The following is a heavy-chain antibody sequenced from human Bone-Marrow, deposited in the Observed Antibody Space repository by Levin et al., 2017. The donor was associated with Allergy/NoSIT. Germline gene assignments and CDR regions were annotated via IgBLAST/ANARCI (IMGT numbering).Heavy chain of an antibody. D-gene: IGHD6-19*01. CDR1: GFPFSIYA. J-gene: IGHJ4*02. CDR2: ISSSGDGT. CDR3: VKGHIAVAAYFDY. V-gene: IGHV3-23*01. Sequence: GESLKISCAASGFPFSIYAMSWVRQAPGKGMEWVSAISSSGDGTYYADSVKGRLTISRDNSKNTLYLQMNSLRAEDTAVYYCVKGHIAVAAYFDYWGQGTLVSVSS.